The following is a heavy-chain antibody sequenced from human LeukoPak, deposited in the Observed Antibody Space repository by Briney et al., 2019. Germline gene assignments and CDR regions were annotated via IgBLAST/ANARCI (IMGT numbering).Heavy chain of an antibody. CDR1: GFTFSSYA. CDR2: ISYDGSNK. J-gene: IGHJ4*02. CDR3: ARVAGIYPY. D-gene: IGHD6-19*01. Sequence: PGRSLRLSCAASGFTFSSYAMHWVRQAPGKGLEWVAVISYDGSNKYYADSVKGRFTISRDNSKNTLYLQMNSLRAEDTAVYYCARVAGIYPYWGQGTLVTVSS. V-gene: IGHV3-30-3*01.